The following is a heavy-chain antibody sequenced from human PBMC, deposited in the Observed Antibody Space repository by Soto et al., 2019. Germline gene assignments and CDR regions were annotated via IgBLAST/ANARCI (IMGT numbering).Heavy chain of an antibody. J-gene: IGHJ4*02. V-gene: IGHV1-46*01. D-gene: IGHD3-22*01. CDR1: GYIFTNHY. Sequence: QVQLVQSGAEVKKPGASVKVSCKASGYIFTNHYIHWVRQAPGQGLEWMGIINPSGGSTNYLQKFQGRFTMTRDTSTSTVYMELSSLRSDDTAVYSCARADYYDSSGFYYNCWGQGSLVTVSS. CDR2: INPSGGST. CDR3: ARADYYDSSGFYYNC.